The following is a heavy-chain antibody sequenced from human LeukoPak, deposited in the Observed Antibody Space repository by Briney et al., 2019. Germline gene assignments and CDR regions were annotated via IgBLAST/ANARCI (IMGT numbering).Heavy chain of an antibody. Sequence: GGSLRLSCAASGFTFSSCEMNWVRQAPGKGLEWVSYISSSGSTIYYADSVKGRFTISRDNAKNSLYLQMNSLRAEDTAVYYCAKYSGSYEKWLDHWGQGTLVTVSS. CDR1: GFTFSSCE. D-gene: IGHD1-26*01. V-gene: IGHV3-48*03. J-gene: IGHJ4*02. CDR3: AKYSGSYEKWLDH. CDR2: ISSSGSTI.